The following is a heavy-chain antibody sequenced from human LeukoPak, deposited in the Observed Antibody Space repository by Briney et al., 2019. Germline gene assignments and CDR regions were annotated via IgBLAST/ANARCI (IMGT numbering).Heavy chain of an antibody. Sequence: SQSLSLTCAISGDSVSSKSAAWNWIRQSPSRGLEWLGRTYYRSKWYNDYAVSVKGRITINPDTSKNQFSLKLSSVTAADTAVYYYARDLTFSMVGATPDAFDIWGQGTMVTVSS. CDR2: TYYRSKWYN. D-gene: IGHD1-26*01. CDR1: GDSVSSKSAA. CDR3: ARDLTFSMVGATPDAFDI. J-gene: IGHJ3*02. V-gene: IGHV6-1*01.